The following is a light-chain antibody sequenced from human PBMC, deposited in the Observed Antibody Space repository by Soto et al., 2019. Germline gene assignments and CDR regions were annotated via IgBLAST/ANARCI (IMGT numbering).Light chain of an antibody. CDR1: QSVSSSY. V-gene: IGKV3-20*01. CDR2: GAS. Sequence: EIVLTQYPGTLSLSPGERATLSCRASQSVSSSYLAWYQQKPGQAPWLLIYGASSRATGIPDRFSGSGSVTDFTLTISRLEPEDFAVYYCQPYGSSLFTFGYGTKVDI. J-gene: IGKJ3*01. CDR3: QPYGSSLFT.